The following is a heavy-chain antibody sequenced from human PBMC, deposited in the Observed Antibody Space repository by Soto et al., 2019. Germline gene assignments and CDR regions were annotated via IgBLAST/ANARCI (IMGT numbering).Heavy chain of an antibody. CDR1: GASISSGEFY. CDR3: APTGSPNWFDP. Sequence: QVQLQESGPGLVKPSQTLSLTCTVSGASISSGEFYWSWIRQPPGKGLEWIGYIYYSGNSAYNPSLKNRASISVDTSKNQLSLRLSSVTAADTAVYYCAPTGSPNWFDPWGQGTLVTVSS. V-gene: IGHV4-30-4*01. CDR2: IYYSGNS. J-gene: IGHJ5*02.